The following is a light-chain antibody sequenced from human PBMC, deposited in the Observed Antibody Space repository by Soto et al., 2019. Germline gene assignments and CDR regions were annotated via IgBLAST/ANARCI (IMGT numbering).Light chain of an antibody. CDR1: HFVSSK. CDR2: DAS. V-gene: IGKV3-15*01. CDR3: QEYIHWPPGI. Sequence: EIVLTQSPATLSASPGERVTLSCRASHFVSSKLAWYQQRPGQVPRLLIYDASTRAPGISARFSGSGSGTEFTLTISSLQSEDFAVYYCQEYIHWPPGIFGRGTKVDIK. J-gene: IGKJ4*01.